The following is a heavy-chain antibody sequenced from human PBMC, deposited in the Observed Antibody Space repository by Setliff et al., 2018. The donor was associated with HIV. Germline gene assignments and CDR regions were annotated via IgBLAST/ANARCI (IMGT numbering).Heavy chain of an antibody. CDR1: GGSFSGCY. CDR2: IYYSGST. Sequence: PSETLSLTCAVYGGSFSGCYWTWIRQPPGKGLEWIGYIYYSGSTYYNPSLKSRVTISVDTSKNQFSLKLSSVTAADTAVYYCARADGDYSVGYWGQGTLVTVSS. D-gene: IGHD4-17*01. CDR3: ARADGDYSVGY. V-gene: IGHV4-34*09. J-gene: IGHJ4*02.